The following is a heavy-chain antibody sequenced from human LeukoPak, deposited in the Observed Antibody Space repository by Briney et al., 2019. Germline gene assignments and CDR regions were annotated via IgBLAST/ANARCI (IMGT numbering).Heavy chain of an antibody. D-gene: IGHD3-22*01. CDR2: IIPILGIA. CDR1: GGTFSSYA. CDR3: ARDNYYDSSGFPV. Sequence: ASVKVSCKASGGTFSSYAISWVRQAPGQGLEWMGRIIPILGIANYAQKFQGRVTITADKSTSTAYMELSSLRSEDTAVYYCARDNYYDSSGFPVWGQGTMVTVSS. J-gene: IGHJ3*01. V-gene: IGHV1-69*04.